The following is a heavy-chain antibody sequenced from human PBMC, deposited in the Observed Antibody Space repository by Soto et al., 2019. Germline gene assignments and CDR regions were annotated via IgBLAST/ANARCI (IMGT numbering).Heavy chain of an antibody. V-gene: IGHV3-74*01. Sequence: GGSLRLSCAASGFTFSSYWMHWVRQAPGKGLVWVSRINSDGSSTSYADSVKGRFTISRDNAKNTLYLQMNSLRAEDTAMYYCARVSDPAPHYVDTAMVDYWGQGTLVTVSS. D-gene: IGHD5-18*01. J-gene: IGHJ4*02. CDR3: ARVSDPAPHYVDTAMVDY. CDR2: INSDGSST. CDR1: GFTFSSYW.